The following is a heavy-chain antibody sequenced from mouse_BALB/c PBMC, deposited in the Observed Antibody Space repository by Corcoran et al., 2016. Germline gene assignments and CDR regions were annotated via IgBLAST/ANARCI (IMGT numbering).Heavy chain of an antibody. CDR1: GFSLSTSGRG. CDR3: ARIYYYGSSY. CDR2: IWWDDDK. V-gene: IGHV8-8*01. J-gene: IGHJ2*01. D-gene: IGHD1-1*01. Sequence: QVTLKESGPGILQPSQTLSLTCSFSGFSLSTSGRGVGWIRQPSGKGLEWLAHIWWDDDKYYNTALKSGLTISKDTSKNQVFLKIASVDTADTATYYCARIYYYGSSYWGQGTTLTVSS.